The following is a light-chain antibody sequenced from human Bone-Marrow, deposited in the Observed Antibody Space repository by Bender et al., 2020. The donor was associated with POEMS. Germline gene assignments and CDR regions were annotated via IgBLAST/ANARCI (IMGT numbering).Light chain of an antibody. CDR1: SSNIGNNY. V-gene: IGLV1-51*02. J-gene: IGLJ2*01. CDR2: NSD. Sequence: QSVLTQPPSVSAAPGQKVTISCSGSSSNIGNNYVSWYQQLPGTAPKLIIYNSDQRPSGVPDRFSGSMSGTSASLAISGLHSEDEADYYCVAWDDTLNGWVFGGGTKLTVL. CDR3: VAWDDTLNGWV.